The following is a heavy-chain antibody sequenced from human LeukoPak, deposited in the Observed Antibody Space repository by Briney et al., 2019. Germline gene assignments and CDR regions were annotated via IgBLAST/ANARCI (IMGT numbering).Heavy chain of an antibody. CDR1: GFTFSSYW. CDR2: IKQDGIER. CDR3: ARRRCTSTSCFADY. Sequence: GGSQRLSCAASGFTFSSYWMSWVRQAPGKGLEWVANIKQDGIERYYVDSVKGRFTISRDNAKNSLYLQMNSLRAEDTAVYYCARRRCTSTSCFADYWGQGTLVTVSS. V-gene: IGHV3-7*01. J-gene: IGHJ4*02. D-gene: IGHD2-2*01.